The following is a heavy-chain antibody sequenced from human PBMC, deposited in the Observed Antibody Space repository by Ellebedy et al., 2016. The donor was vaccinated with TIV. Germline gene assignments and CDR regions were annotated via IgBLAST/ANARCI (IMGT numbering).Heavy chain of an antibody. V-gene: IGHV3-11*01. CDR1: GFTFSDYY. J-gene: IGHJ4*02. CDR3: ARDRVTTVYDY. CDR2: ISSSGSTI. Sequence: GESLKISCAASGFTFSDYYMSWIRQAPGKGLEWASYISSSGSTIYYADSVKGRFTISRDNAKNSLYLQMNSLRAEDTAVYYCARDRVTTVYDYWGQGTLVTVSS. D-gene: IGHD4-17*01.